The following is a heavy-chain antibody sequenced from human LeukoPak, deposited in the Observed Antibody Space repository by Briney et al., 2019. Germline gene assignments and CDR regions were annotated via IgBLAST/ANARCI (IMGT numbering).Heavy chain of an antibody. Sequence: RGASLRLSCAATGFTFSHFGMHWVRQAPGKGLEWVAVIWYNGRNQYYRDSVKGRFTISRDNLKNTLHLQMNSLRVEDTAMYYCVREGTSGNGDGYNSYDYWGQGTLVTVSS. D-gene: IGHD5-24*01. CDR1: GFTFSHFG. CDR2: IWYNGRNQ. V-gene: IGHV3-33*01. CDR3: VREGTSGNGDGYNSYDY. J-gene: IGHJ4*02.